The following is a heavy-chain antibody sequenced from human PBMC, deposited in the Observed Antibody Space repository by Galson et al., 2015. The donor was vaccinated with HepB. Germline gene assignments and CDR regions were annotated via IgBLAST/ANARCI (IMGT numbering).Heavy chain of an antibody. CDR2: ISTGDTTI. D-gene: IGHD2-15*01. V-gene: IGHV3-48*03. CDR3: VRDGIYCRGDVCHPY. Sequence: SLRLSCAASGFTLSPYEMSWVRQAPGKGLEWLSYISTGDTTIYYADSVKGRFSISRDNAKNSLYLQMNSLRAEDTAIYYCVRDGIYCRGDVCHPYWGQGTLVTVSS. CDR1: GFTLSPYE. J-gene: IGHJ4*02.